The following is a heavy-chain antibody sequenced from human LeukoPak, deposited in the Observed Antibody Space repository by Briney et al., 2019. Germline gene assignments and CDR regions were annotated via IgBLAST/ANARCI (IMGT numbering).Heavy chain of an antibody. CDR1: GGSISSYY. Sequence: SETLSLTCTVSGGSISSYYWSWIRQPPGKGLEWIGYIYYSGSTNYNPSLKSRVTISVDTSKNQLSLKVSSVTAADTAVYYCAKEQGYYDYVWGSYRYTGVLDSFDYWGQGTLVTVSS. D-gene: IGHD3-16*02. CDR3: AKEQGYYDYVWGSYRYTGVLDSFDY. V-gene: IGHV4-59*01. CDR2: IYYSGST. J-gene: IGHJ4*02.